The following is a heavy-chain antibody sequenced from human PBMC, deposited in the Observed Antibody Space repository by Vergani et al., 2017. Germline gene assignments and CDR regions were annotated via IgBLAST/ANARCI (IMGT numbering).Heavy chain of an antibody. D-gene: IGHD3-9*01. J-gene: IGHJ4*02. V-gene: IGHV1-46*03. CDR1: GYTFSNYY. CDR2: INPSGGHT. Sequence: QVQVLQSGAEVKKSGASVKVSCKTSGYTFSNYYMHWVRQAPGQGLEWMGIINPSGGHTNYAQKFQGRVTMTRDTSTSTVYMELSSLRSEETAIYYCARGDYGILTGYRYLRQGALVTVSA. CDR3: ARGDYGILTGYRY.